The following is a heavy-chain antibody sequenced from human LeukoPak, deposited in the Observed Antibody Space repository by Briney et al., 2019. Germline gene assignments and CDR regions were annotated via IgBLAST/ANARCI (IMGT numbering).Heavy chain of an antibody. CDR3: ARYLGYSYGRGFDY. V-gene: IGHV4-59*08. Sequence: PSETLSFTCTVSGGSISSYYWSWIRQPPGKGLEWIGYIYYSGSTNYNPSLKSRVTISVDSSKNQFSLKLSSVTAADTAVYFCARYLGYSYGRGFDYWGQGTLVTVSS. CDR2: IYYSGST. J-gene: IGHJ4*02. D-gene: IGHD5-18*01. CDR1: GGSISSYY.